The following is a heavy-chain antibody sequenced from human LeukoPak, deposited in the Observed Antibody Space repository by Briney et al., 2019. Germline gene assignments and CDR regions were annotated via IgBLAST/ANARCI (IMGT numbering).Heavy chain of an antibody. CDR3: ARDRAPDCSGGSCSHYYYYGMDV. CDR1: GFTVSSNY. D-gene: IGHD2-15*01. CDR2: IYSGGST. J-gene: IGHJ6*02. V-gene: IGHV3-53*01. Sequence: PGGSLRLSCAASGFTVSSNYMSWVRQAPGKGLEWVSVIYSGGSTYYADSVKGRFTISRDNSKNTLYLQMNSLRAEDTAVYYCARDRAPDCSGGSCSHYYYYGMDVWGQGTTVTVSS.